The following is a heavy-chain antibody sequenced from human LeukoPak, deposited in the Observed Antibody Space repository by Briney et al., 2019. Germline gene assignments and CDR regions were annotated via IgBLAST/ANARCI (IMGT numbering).Heavy chain of an antibody. CDR1: GGSISSSSYY. CDR2: IYYSGST. CDR3: ARGGYYYDSSGCPFDY. Sequence: PSETLSLTCTVSGGSISSSSYYWGWIRQPPGKGPEWIGSIYYSGSTYYNPSLKSRVTISVDTSKNQFSLKLSSVTAADTAVYYCARGGYYYDSSGCPFDYWGQGTLVTVSS. D-gene: IGHD3-22*01. J-gene: IGHJ4*02. V-gene: IGHV4-39*01.